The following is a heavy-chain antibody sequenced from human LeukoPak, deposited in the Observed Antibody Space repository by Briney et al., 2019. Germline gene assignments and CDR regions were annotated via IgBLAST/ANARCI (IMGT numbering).Heavy chain of an antibody. J-gene: IGHJ4*02. D-gene: IGHD3-22*01. CDR1: GGAFTNYA. CDR3: ARRDSSGYLHY. CDR2: IIPIFGTA. Sequence: GASVKVSCKASGGAFTNYAISWVRQAPGQGLEWMGGIIPIFGTANYAQKFQGRVTITADESTSTAYMELSSLRSEDTAVYYCARRDSSGYLHYWGQGTLVTVSS. V-gene: IGHV1-69*01.